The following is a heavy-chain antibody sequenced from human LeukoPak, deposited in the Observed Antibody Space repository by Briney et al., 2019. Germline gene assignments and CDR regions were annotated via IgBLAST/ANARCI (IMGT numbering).Heavy chain of an antibody. J-gene: IGHJ3*02. CDR3: AGDLDYDSSGYHPDAFDI. V-gene: IGHV1-46*01. CDR2: INPSGGST. Sequence: ASVKVSCKASGYTFTSYYMLWVRQAPGQGLEWMGIINPSGGSTSYAQKFQGRVTMTRDTSTSTVYMKLSSLRSEDTAVYYCAGDLDYDSSGYHPDAFDIWGQGTMVTVSS. D-gene: IGHD3-22*01. CDR1: GYTFTSYY.